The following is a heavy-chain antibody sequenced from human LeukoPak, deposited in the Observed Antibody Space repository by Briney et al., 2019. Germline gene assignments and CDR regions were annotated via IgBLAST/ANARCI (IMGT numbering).Heavy chain of an antibody. V-gene: IGHV3-23*01. CDR3: AKDRVCSGGSCYFDY. Sequence: GGSLRLSCAASGSTFSTYAMSWVRQAPGKGLEWVSGISGSDDNTFYADSVKGRFTISRDNSKNTLYLQMNSLRAEDTAVYYCAKDRVCSGGSCYFDYWGQGTLVTVSS. CDR1: GSTFSTYA. J-gene: IGHJ4*02. CDR2: ISGSDDNT. D-gene: IGHD2-15*01.